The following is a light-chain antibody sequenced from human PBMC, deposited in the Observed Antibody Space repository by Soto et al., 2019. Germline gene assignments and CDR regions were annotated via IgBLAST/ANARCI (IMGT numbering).Light chain of an antibody. Sequence: IGLTQSPGTLSLSPGERATLSFRASQSFSVNSLAWYQQKGGQAPRLLIYAASTRATGVPDRLSGSGSGTDFAFTNSRLETEAFAVDYCQQYGGSPFTFGPGTKVDIK. V-gene: IGKV3-20*01. J-gene: IGKJ3*01. CDR2: AAS. CDR3: QQYGGSPFT. CDR1: QSFSVNS.